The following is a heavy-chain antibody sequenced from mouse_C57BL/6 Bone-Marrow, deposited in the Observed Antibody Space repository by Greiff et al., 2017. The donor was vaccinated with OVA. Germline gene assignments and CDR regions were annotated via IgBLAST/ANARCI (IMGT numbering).Heavy chain of an antibody. J-gene: IGHJ2*01. CDR1: GFNIKDYY. CDR2: IDPENGDT. CDR3: TPFLTHVY. D-gene: IGHD1-1*01. V-gene: IGHV14-4*01. Sequence: VQLQQSGAELVRPGASVKLSCTASGFNIKDYYMHWVKQRPEQGLEWIGWIDPENGDTEYASKFQGTATITADTSSNTAYLQLSSLTSEDTAVYYGTPFLTHVYWGQGTTLTVSS.